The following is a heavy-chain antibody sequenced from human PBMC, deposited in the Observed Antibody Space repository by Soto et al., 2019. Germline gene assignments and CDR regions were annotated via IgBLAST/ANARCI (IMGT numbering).Heavy chain of an antibody. D-gene: IGHD3-22*01. CDR2: IYHSGST. J-gene: IGHJ5*02. CDR3: ARDLTYYDRIHRFDP. V-gene: IGHV4-4*02. CDR1: GGSISSSNW. Sequence: QVQLQESGPGLVKPSGTLSLTCAVSGGSISSSNWWSWVRQPPGKGLEWIGEIYHSGSTNYNPSPKSRVTISVDKSKNQFSLKLSSVTAADTAVYYCARDLTYYDRIHRFDPWGQGTLVTVSS.